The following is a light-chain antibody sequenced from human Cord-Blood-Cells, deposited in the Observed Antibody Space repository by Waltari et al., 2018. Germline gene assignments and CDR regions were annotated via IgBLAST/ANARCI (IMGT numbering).Light chain of an antibody. CDR2: DVS. J-gene: IGLJ2*01. V-gene: IGLV2-14*01. Sequence: QSALTQPASVSGSPGQSITISCTGTSSDVGGYNYVSWYQQHPGKAPKLMFYDVSKRPSGVSNRFSGSKSGNTASLTISGLQAEDEADYYCSSYTSSSTFVVFGGGTKLTVL. CDR1: SSDVGGYNY. CDR3: SSYTSSSTFVV.